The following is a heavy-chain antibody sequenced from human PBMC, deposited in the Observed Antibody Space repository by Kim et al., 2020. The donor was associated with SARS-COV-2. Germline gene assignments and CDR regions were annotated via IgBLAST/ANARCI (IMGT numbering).Heavy chain of an antibody. CDR3: ASDPGGYDRNFDY. V-gene: IGHV4-31*03. J-gene: IGHJ4*02. CDR1: SGSISSGPYY. Sequence: SETLSLTCTVSSGSISSGPYYWNWIRQHPGKGLEWIGYISYSGSTYYNPSLKSRLTISLDTSKNQFSLTLKSVTAADRAIYYCASDPGGYDRNFDYWGQGTLVTVSS. CDR2: ISYSGST. D-gene: IGHD5-12*01.